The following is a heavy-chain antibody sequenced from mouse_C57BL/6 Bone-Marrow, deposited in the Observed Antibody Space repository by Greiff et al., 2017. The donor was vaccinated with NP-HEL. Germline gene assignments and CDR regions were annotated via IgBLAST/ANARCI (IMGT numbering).Heavy chain of an antibody. CDR1: GYAFSSSW. V-gene: IGHV1-82*01. J-gene: IGHJ3*01. Sequence: QVQLKESGPELVKPGASVKFSCKASGYAFSSSWMNWVKQRPGKGLEWIGRIYPGDGDTNYNGKFKGKATLTADKSSSTAYMQLSSLTSEDSAVYFCARPIYYDCGFAYWGQGTLVTVSA. CDR2: IYPGDGDT. CDR3: ARPIYYDCGFAY. D-gene: IGHD2-4*01.